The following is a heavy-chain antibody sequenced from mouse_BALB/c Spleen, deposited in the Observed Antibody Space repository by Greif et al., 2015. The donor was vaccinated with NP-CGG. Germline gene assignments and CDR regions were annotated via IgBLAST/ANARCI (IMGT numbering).Heavy chain of an antibody. CDR3: ARVITTREHYAMDY. V-gene: IGHV14-3*02. CDR2: IDPANGNT. CDR1: GFNIKDTY. J-gene: IGHJ4*01. D-gene: IGHD2-4*01. Sequence: VQLKRSGAELVKPGASVKLSCTASGFNIKDTYMHWVKQRPEQGLEWIGRIDPANGNTKYDPKFQGKATITADTSPNTAYLQLSSLTSEYTAVYYGARVITTREHYAMDYWGQGTSVTVSS.